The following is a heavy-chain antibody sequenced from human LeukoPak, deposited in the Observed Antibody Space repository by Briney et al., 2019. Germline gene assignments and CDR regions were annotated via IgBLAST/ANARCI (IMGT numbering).Heavy chain of an antibody. D-gene: IGHD2-15*01. CDR2: INPNSGGT. CDR3: ARTNLVVVAATGVFNYYGMDV. V-gene: IGHV1-2*02. Sequence: GASVKVSCKASGYTFTRYYMHWVRQAPGQGLEWMGWINPNSGGTNYAQKFQGRVTMTRDTSISTAYMELSRLRSDDTAVYYCARTNLVVVAATGVFNYYGMDVWGQGTTVTVSS. CDR1: GYTFTRYY. J-gene: IGHJ6*02.